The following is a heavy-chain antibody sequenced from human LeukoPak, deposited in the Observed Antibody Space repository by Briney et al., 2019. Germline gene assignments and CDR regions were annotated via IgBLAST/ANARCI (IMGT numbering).Heavy chain of an antibody. Sequence: PSETLSLTCAVYGGSFSGYYWSWIRQPPGKGLEWIGEINHSGSTNYNPSLKSRVTLSVDTSKNQFSLKLSSVTAADTAVYYCATCSGVWFDPWGQGTLVTVSS. CDR1: GGSFSGYY. J-gene: IGHJ5*02. CDR2: INHSGST. V-gene: IGHV4-34*01. CDR3: ATCSGVWFDP. D-gene: IGHD3-10*02.